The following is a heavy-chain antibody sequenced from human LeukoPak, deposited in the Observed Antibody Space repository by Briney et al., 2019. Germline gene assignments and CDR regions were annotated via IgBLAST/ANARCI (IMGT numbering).Heavy chain of an antibody. CDR2: ISGSGGGT. Sequence: GGSLRLSCAASGFTFSSYAMSWVRQAPGKGLEWVSAISGSGGGTYYADSVKGRFTISRDNSKNTLYLQMNSLRAEDTAVYYCAKSGLPNAYYYYMDVWGKGTTVTVSS. D-gene: IGHD5-12*01. CDR1: GFTFSSYA. J-gene: IGHJ6*03. V-gene: IGHV3-23*01. CDR3: AKSGLPNAYYYYMDV.